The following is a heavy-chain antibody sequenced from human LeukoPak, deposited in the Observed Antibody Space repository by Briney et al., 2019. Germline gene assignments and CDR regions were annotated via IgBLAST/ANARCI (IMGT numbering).Heavy chain of an antibody. CDR3: ARDRPPISLRTKQQLVRPFDY. Sequence: SQTLSLTCAISGDSVSSNSAAWNWIRQSPSRGLEWLGRTYYRSKWYNDYAVSVKSRITINPDTSKNQFSLQPNSVTPEDTAVYYCARDRPPISLRTKQQLVRPFDYWGQGTLVTVSS. V-gene: IGHV6-1*01. J-gene: IGHJ4*02. CDR2: TYYRSKWYN. D-gene: IGHD6-13*01. CDR1: GDSVSSNSAA.